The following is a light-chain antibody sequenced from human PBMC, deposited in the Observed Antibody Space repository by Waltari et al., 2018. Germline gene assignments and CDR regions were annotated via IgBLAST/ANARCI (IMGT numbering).Light chain of an antibody. CDR2: DAS. J-gene: IGKJ4*01. CDR3: QQHSSWPLT. V-gene: IGKV3-11*01. Sequence: EIVLTQSPAALSLSPGESATLPRRASQTVDTSLAWYQQKPGQSPRLLIYDASNRATGLPARFSGGGSGTDFTLTISSLEPEDFALYYCQQHSSWPLTFGGGTEVEIK. CDR1: QTVDTS.